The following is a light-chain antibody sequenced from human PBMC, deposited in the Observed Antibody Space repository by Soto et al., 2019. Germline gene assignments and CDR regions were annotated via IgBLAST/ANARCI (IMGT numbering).Light chain of an antibody. V-gene: IGKV3-15*01. CDR1: QSVRNN. Sequence: EIMMTQSPATLSVSPGERATLSCRASQSVRNNLAWYQQQPGQAPRLLIYYASTRATGIPARFSGSGSGTEFTLTISSLQSEDFALSYCQQYNNWPPITFGQGTRLEIK. CDR3: QQYNNWPPIT. CDR2: YAS. J-gene: IGKJ5*01.